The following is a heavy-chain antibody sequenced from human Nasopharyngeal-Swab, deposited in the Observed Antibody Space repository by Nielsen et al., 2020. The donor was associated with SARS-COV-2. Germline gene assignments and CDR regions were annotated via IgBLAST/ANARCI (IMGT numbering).Heavy chain of an antibody. V-gene: IGHV4-31*02. CDR1: GGSISSGGYY. D-gene: IGHD6-13*01. J-gene: IGHJ3*01. Sequence: SCTVSGGSISSGGYYWSWIRQHPGKGLEWIGYIYYSGSTYYNPSLKSRVTMSVDTSKNQFSLKLSSVTAADTAVYYCARDLRSSSWDAFSLWGQGTMVTVSS. CDR3: ARDLRSSSWDAFSL. CDR2: IYYSGST.